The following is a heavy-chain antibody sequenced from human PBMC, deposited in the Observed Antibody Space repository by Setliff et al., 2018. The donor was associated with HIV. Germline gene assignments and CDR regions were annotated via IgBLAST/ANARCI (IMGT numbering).Heavy chain of an antibody. J-gene: IGHJ3*01. D-gene: IGHD3-3*01. CDR1: GESFSDYF. Sequence: PSETLSLTCAVYGESFSDYFWTWIRQPPGKGLEWIGEINHSGSTNYNPSLKSRVTISVDTSKNQISLKLTSVTAADTAVYYCATGAKNDFWDDPVPNPFDFWGQGTMVTVSS. CDR2: INHSGST. V-gene: IGHV4-34*01. CDR3: ATGAKNDFWDDPVPNPFDF.